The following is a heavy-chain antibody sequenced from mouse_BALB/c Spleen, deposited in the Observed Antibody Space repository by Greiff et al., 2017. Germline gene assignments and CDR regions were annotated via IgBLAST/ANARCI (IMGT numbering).Heavy chain of an antibody. J-gene: IGHJ3*01. CDR3: ARGGRGAY. CDR2: INPGSGGT. V-gene: IGHV1-54*03. D-gene: IGHD1-1*02. CDR1: GYAFTNYL. Sequence: QVQLQQSGAELVRPGTSVKVSCKASGYAFTNYLIEWVKQRPGQGLEWIGVINPGSGGTNYNEKFKGKATLTADKSSSTAYMQLSSLTSDDSAVYFCARGGRGAYWGQGTLVTVSA.